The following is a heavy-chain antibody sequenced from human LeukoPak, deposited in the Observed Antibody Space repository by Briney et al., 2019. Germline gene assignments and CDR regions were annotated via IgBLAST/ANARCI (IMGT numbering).Heavy chain of an antibody. CDR1: GFTFSSYA. D-gene: IGHD2-2*01. CDR3: AKRGQYCSSTSCPGAGYYFDY. CDR2: ISGSGGST. Sequence: GGSLRLSCAASGFTFSSYAMGWVRQAPGKGLEWVSSISGSGGSTYYADSVKGRFTISRDNSKNTLYLQMNSLRAEDTAVYYCAKRGQYCSSTSCPGAGYYFDYWGQGTLVTVSS. J-gene: IGHJ4*02. V-gene: IGHV3-23*01.